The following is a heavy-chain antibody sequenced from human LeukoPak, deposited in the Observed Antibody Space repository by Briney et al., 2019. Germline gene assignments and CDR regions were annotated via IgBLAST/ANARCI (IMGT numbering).Heavy chain of an antibody. J-gene: IGHJ6*02. CDR1: DGSFSGYY. CDR2: INHSGST. Sequence: XETLSLTCVVYDGSFSGYYWSWIRQPPGKELEWIGEINHSGSTNYNPSLKSRVTISADTSKNQFSLKLSSVTAADTGVYYCARLGHSSSSIYYYYGMDVWGQGTTVTVSS. V-gene: IGHV4-34*01. D-gene: IGHD6-6*01. CDR3: ARLGHSSSSIYYYYGMDV.